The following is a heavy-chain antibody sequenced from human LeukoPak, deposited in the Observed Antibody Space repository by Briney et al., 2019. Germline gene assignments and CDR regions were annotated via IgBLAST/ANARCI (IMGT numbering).Heavy chain of an antibody. V-gene: IGHV5-51*01. J-gene: IGHJ1*01. D-gene: IGHD2-2*01. Sequence: PGESLKISRKGSGYSFTSYWIGWVRQMPGKGLEWMGIIYPGDSDTRYSPSFQGQVTISADKSISTAYLQWSSLKASDTAMYYCARQAVPVAKYFQYWGQGTLVTVSS. CDR2: IYPGDSDT. CDR3: ARQAVPVAKYFQY. CDR1: GYSFTSYW.